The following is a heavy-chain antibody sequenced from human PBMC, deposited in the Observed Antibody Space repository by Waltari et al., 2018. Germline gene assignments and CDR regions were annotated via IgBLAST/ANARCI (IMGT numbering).Heavy chain of an antibody. V-gene: IGHV3-15*01. CDR2: IKSKTDGGTT. CDR3: TTDDGDRGVDY. D-gene: IGHD4-17*01. CDR1: GFTFSNAW. J-gene: IGHJ4*02. Sequence: EVQLVESGGGLVKPGGSLRLSCAASGFTFSNAWMSWVRRAPGKGLEWVGRIKSKTDGGTTDYAAPVKGRFTISRDDSKNTLYLQMNSLKTEDTAVYYCTTDDGDRGVDYWGQGTLVTVSS.